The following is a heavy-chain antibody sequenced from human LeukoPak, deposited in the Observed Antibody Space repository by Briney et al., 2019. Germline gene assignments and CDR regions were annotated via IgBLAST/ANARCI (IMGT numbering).Heavy chain of an antibody. CDR2: IYPGDSDT. CDR3: ARHEGYYDSSGYHEEPFDI. Sequence: PGESLKISCKGSGYSFTSYWIGWVRQMPGKGLEWMGIIYPGDSDTRYSPSFQGQVTISADKSISTAYLQWSSLKASDTAMYYCARHEGYYDSSGYHEEPFDIWGQGTMVTVSS. J-gene: IGHJ3*02. V-gene: IGHV5-51*01. CDR1: GYSFTSYW. D-gene: IGHD3-22*01.